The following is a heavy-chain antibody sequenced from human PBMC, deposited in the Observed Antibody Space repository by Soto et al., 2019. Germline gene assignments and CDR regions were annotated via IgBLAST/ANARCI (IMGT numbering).Heavy chain of an antibody. Sequence: QITLKESGPTLVKPTQTLTLTCTFSGFSLSTSGVGVGWIRQPPGKALEWLALIYWDDDKRYSPSLKSRLTITKDTSKNQVVLTMTNMDPVDTATYYCAHLTAAKGRFYYYCYGMDVWGQGTTVTVSS. CDR1: GFSLSTSGVG. CDR3: AHLTAAKGRFYYYCYGMDV. J-gene: IGHJ6*02. CDR2: IYWDDDK. D-gene: IGHD6-13*01. V-gene: IGHV2-5*02.